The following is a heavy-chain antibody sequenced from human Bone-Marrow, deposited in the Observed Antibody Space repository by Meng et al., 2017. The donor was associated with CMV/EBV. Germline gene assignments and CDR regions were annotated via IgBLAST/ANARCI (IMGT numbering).Heavy chain of an antibody. V-gene: IGHV1-69*10. CDR1: GGTFSSYA. D-gene: IGHD5-24*01. J-gene: IGHJ6*02. CDR3: ARDHVVITRGYNYYYYGMDV. CDR2: IIPILGIA. Sequence: SVKVSCKASGGTFSSYAISWVRQAPGQGLEWMGGIIPILGIANYAQKFQGRVTITADKSTSTAYMELSSLRSEDTAVYYCARDHVVITRGYNYYYYGMDVWGQGTTVTV.